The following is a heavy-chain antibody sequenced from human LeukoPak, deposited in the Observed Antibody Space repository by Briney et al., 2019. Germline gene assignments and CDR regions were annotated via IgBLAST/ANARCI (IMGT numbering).Heavy chain of an antibody. J-gene: IGHJ4*02. CDR3: AKDLRLVPGVLVDY. CDR1: GFTFSSYW. CDR2: IKQDGSEK. V-gene: IGHV3-7*03. Sequence: GGSLRLSCAASGFTFSSYWMSWVRQAPGKGLEWVANIKQDGSEKYYVDSVKGRFTISRDNSKNTLYLQMNSLRAEDTAVYYCAKDLRLVPGVLVDYWGQGTLVTVSS.